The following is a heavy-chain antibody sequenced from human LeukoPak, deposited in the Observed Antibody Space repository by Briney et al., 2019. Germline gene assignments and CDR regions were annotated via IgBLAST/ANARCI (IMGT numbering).Heavy chain of an antibody. CDR2: IYGSGST. CDR3: ARLRYSSSWYDRYYFDY. CDR1: GYSISSGYY. V-gene: IGHV4-38-2*01. Sequence: PSETLSLTCAVSGYSISSGYYWGWIRQPPGKGLGGIGSIYGSGSTYYNPSLKGRVTISVDTSKNQFSLKLSSVTAADTAVYYCARLRYSSSWYDRYYFDYWGQGTLVTVSS. J-gene: IGHJ4*02. D-gene: IGHD6-13*01.